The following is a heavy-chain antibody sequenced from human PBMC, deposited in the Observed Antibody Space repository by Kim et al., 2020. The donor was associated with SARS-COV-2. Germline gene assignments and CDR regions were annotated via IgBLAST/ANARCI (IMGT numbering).Heavy chain of an antibody. CDR1: GGSLTGYY. V-gene: IGHV4-59*08. CDR2: IYSSGTT. Sequence: SETLSLICSVSGGSLTGYYWSWIRQPPGKGLEWIGYIYSSGTTSYNPSHQSRLILAIDKSTKQLSLRLNSVTTADTAVYFCARHEKSADDFDYWGQGTLVTVSS. J-gene: IGHJ4*01. CDR3: ARHEKSADDFDY.